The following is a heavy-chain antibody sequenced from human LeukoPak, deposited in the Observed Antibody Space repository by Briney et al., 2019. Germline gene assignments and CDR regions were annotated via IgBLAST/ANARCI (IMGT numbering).Heavy chain of an antibody. Sequence: ASVKVSCKASGYTFTSHFMHWVRQAPGQGLEWMGIINPSGGSTSYAQKFQGRVTMTRDTSTSTVYMELSSLRSEDTAVYYCARVGMDGYSSSYYYYYMDVWGKGTTVTISS. CDR2: INPSGGST. J-gene: IGHJ6*03. CDR1: GYTFTSHF. V-gene: IGHV1-46*01. CDR3: ARVGMDGYSSSYYYYYMDV. D-gene: IGHD6-13*01.